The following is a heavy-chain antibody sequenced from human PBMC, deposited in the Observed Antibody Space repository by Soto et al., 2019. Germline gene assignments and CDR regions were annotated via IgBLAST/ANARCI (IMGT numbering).Heavy chain of an antibody. CDR2: ISAYNGNT. Sequence: ASVKVSCKASGYTFTSYGISWVRQAPGQGLEWMGWISAYNGNTNYAQKLQGRVTMTTDTSTSTAYMELRSLRSDDTAMYYCARDCDPRDAFYIPAQRTMVPGSS. V-gene: IGHV1-18*01. CDR3: ARDCDPRDAFYI. J-gene: IGHJ3*02. CDR1: GYTFTSYG.